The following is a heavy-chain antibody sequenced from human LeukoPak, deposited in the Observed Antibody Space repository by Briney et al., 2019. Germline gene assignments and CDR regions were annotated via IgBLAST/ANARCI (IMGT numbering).Heavy chain of an antibody. CDR3: ARGSGYYDTGSFSFVDN. J-gene: IGHJ4*02. Sequence: SQTLSLTCAISGDSVSSDSAAWNWIRQSPSRGLEWLGRTYYRSQWYIDYAVSVKTRITINPDTSRNQFSLELESVTPEDTGVYYCARGSGYYDTGSFSFVDNWGQGTLVTVSS. CDR2: TYYRSQWYI. V-gene: IGHV6-1*01. D-gene: IGHD3-22*01. CDR1: GDSVSSDSAA.